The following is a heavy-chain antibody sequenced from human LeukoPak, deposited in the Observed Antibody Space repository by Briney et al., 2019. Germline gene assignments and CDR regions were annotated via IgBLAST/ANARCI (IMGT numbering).Heavy chain of an antibody. Sequence: ASVKVSCKASGYTFTSYAMHWVRQAPGQRLEWMGWINAGNGNTKYSQKFQGRVTITRDTSASTAYMELSSLGSEDTAVYYCARVGIAVAGPSNWFDPWGQGTLVTVSS. V-gene: IGHV1-3*01. J-gene: IGHJ5*02. CDR3: ARVGIAVAGPSNWFDP. CDR2: INAGNGNT. D-gene: IGHD6-19*01. CDR1: GYTFTSYA.